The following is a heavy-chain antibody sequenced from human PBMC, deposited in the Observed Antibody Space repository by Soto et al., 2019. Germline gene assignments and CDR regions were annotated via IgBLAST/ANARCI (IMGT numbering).Heavy chain of an antibody. CDR2: IFHNGHT. V-gene: IGHV4-4*02. J-gene: IGHJ4*02. CDR1: GDSISSNNW. D-gene: IGHD6-13*01. Sequence: PSETLSLTCAVSGDSISSNNWWSWVRQPPGKGLEWIGEIFHNGHTNYNPPLKSPVTISLDKSQNQFSLTLTSVTAADTAVYYCARTTSFSSTFEYWGQGTLVAVSS. CDR3: ARTTSFSSTFEY.